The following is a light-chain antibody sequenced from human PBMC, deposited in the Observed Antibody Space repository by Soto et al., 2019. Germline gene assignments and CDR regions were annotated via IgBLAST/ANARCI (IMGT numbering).Light chain of an antibody. J-gene: IGLJ2*01. Sequence: SVLTQPASVSGSPGQSITLSCTGTSSDVGGYNYVSWYQQHPGKAPKLMIYDVSNRPSGVSNRFSGSKSGNTAPLTISGLQAEDEADYYCSSYTSSSTVVFGGGTQLTVL. CDR3: SSYTSSSTVV. CDR2: DVS. CDR1: SSDVGGYNY. V-gene: IGLV2-14*01.